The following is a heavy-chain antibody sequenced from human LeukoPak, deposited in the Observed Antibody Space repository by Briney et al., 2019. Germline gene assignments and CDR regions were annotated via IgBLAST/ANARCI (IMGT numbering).Heavy chain of an antibody. CDR2: IYTSGTT. D-gene: IGHD3-22*01. CDR3: ARVRNGGITMIPHY. V-gene: IGHV4-61*02. CDR1: GGSVRRGNYY. Sequence: YPSQTLSLTCTVSGGSVRRGNYYWTWIRQPAGSGLEWIGRIYTSGTTDYNPSLRTRVTISVDASRNQFSLNLSSVTAADTAVYYCARVRNGGITMIPHYWGQGTLVTVSS. J-gene: IGHJ4*02.